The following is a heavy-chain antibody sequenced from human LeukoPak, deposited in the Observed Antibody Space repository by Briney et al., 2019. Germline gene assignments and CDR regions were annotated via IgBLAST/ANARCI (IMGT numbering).Heavy chain of an antibody. Sequence: GGSLRLSCAASGFIFSSAVMSWVRQAPGKELEWVSAINSGSGTTYAESVKGRFTISRDNSRNTLYLQMSTLRAEDTAVYYCAKGSAGAGSYRPFDYWGQGTLVTVFS. J-gene: IGHJ4*02. V-gene: IGHV3-23*01. CDR2: INSGSGTT. CDR3: AKGSAGAGSYRPFDY. CDR1: GFIFSSAV. D-gene: IGHD3-10*01.